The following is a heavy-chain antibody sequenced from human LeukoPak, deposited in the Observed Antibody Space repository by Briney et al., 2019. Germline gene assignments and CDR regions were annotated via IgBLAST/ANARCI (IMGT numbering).Heavy chain of an antibody. CDR2: IYTSGST. CDR3: ARMPLFGYGDYGWFDP. Sequence: SQTLSLTCTVSGGSISSDRYSWSWIRQPAGKGLEWIGRIYTSGSTKYNPSLKSRVTISLDTSKNQFSLNLYSVTAADTAVYYCARMPLFGYGDYGWFDPWGQGTLVTVSS. D-gene: IGHD4-17*01. CDR1: GGSISSDRYS. J-gene: IGHJ5*02. V-gene: IGHV4-61*02.